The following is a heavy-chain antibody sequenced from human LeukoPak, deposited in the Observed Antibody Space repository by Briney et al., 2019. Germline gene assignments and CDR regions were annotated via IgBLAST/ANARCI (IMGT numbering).Heavy chain of an antibody. V-gene: IGHV1-69*05. CDR2: IIPIFGTS. D-gene: IGHD5-18*01. J-gene: IGHJ4*02. CDR1: GGSFNAYA. Sequence: SVKVSCKASGGSFNAYAISWVRQAPGQGLEWMGGIIPIFGTSNYAQKLQGRVTISTDESTSTAYMEVSSLRSEDTAIYCCARGLDASMETAYDYWGQGTLVTVSS. CDR3: ARGLDASMETAYDY.